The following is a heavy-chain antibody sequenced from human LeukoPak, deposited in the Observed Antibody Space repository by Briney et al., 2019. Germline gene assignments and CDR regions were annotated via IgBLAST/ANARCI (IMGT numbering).Heavy chain of an antibody. CDR1: GGSISSYY. V-gene: IGHV4-59*01. D-gene: IGHD5-12*01. Sequence: SETLSLTCTVSGGSISSYYWSWIRQPPGKGLEWIGYIYYSGSTNYNPSLKSRVTISVDTSKNQFSLKLSSVTAADTAVYYCARDRSGYGDPFDYWGQGTLVTVSS. CDR3: ARDRSGYGDPFDY. CDR2: IYYSGST. J-gene: IGHJ4*02.